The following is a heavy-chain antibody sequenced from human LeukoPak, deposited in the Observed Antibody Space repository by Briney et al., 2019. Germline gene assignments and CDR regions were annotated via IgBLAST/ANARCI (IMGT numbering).Heavy chain of an antibody. J-gene: IGHJ3*02. Sequence: SGPTLVKPTQTLTLTCTFSGFSLSTSGVGVGWIRQPPGKALEWLALIYWDDDKRYSPSLKSRLTITKDTSKNQVVLTMTNMDPVDTATYYCAHITSSEWLRATKDAFDIWGQGTMVTVSS. D-gene: IGHD5-12*01. CDR1: GFSLSTSGVG. V-gene: IGHV2-5*02. CDR2: IYWDDDK. CDR3: AHITSSEWLRATKDAFDI.